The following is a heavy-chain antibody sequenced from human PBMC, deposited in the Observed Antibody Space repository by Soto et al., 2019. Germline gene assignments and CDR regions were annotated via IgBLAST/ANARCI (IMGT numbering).Heavy chain of an antibody. J-gene: IGHJ6*02. CDR3: ARDLVVDGPDNYGMDV. CDR1: GYTFSGYY. V-gene: IGHV1-2*02. Sequence: QVQLVQSGAEVREPGASTTVSCKASGYTFSGYYIHWFRQAPGQGLEWMGWINPNTGGSNYAPKFKGRVAMTRDTSIFTVHMRLNRLTPDDTAVYYCARDLVVDGPDNYGMDVWGQGTTVTVSS. CDR2: INPNTGGS.